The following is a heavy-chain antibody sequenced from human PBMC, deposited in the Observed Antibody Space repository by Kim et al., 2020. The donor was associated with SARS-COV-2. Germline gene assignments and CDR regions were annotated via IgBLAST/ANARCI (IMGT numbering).Heavy chain of an antibody. D-gene: IGHD3-10*01. V-gene: IGHV3-21*01. CDR1: GFTFSSYN. CDR3: ARFRTMVRGVTNHDAFDI. J-gene: IGHJ3*02. Sequence: GGSLRLSCAASGFTFSSYNMNWVRQAPGKGLEWVSSISSSHTYIYYADSMRGRFTISRDNAKNSLYLQMNSLRAEDTAVYYCARFRTMVRGVTNHDAFDIWGQGTMVTVSS. CDR2: ISSSHTYI.